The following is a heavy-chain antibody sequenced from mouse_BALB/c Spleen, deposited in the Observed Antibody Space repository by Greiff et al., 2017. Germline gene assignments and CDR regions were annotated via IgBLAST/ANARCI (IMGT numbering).Heavy chain of an antibody. CDR1: GFTFNTYA. D-gene: IGHD2-3*01. Sequence: EVQGVESGGGLVQPKGSLKLSCAASGFTFNTYAMNWVRQAPGKGLEWVARIRSKSNNYATYYADSVKDRFTISRDDSQSMLYLQMNNLKTEDTAMYYCVRPDGYLSWFAYWGQGTLVTVSA. CDR2: IRSKSNNYAT. J-gene: IGHJ3*01. CDR3: VRPDGYLSWFAY. V-gene: IGHV10-1*02.